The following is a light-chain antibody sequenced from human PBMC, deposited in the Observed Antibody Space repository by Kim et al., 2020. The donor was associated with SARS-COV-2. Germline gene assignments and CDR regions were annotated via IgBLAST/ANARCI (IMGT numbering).Light chain of an antibody. CDR1: QSVSSRY. CDR3: QQYDRSPWT. V-gene: IGKV3-20*01. Sequence: SPGERATLSCRASQSVSSRYLGWYQQKPGQAPRLLIYGTSSRATGIPDRFSGSGSGTDFTLTISRLEPEDFAIYYCQQYDRSPWTFGQGTKVDIK. CDR2: GTS. J-gene: IGKJ1*01.